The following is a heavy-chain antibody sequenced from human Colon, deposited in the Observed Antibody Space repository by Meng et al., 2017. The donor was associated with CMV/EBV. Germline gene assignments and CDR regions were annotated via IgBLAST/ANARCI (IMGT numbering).Heavy chain of an antibody. J-gene: IGHJ6*02. CDR1: GFTFSSCA. V-gene: IGHV3-30-3*01. Sequence: GGSLRLSCAASGFTFSSCAMHWVRQAPGKGLEWVAVISYDGSNKYYADSVKGRFTISRDNSKNTLYLQMNSLRAEDTAVYYCARDRIAVARGVYYYYGMDVWGQGTTVTVSS. CDR3: ARDRIAVARGVYYYYGMDV. CDR2: ISYDGSNK. D-gene: IGHD6-19*01.